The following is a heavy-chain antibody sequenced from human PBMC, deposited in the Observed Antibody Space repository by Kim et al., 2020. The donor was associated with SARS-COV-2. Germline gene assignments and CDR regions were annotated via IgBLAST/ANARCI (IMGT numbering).Heavy chain of an antibody. CDR3: ARVFQCSSTSCLDY. J-gene: IGHJ4*02. CDR1: GFTFSSYW. D-gene: IGHD2-2*01. Sequence: GGSLRLSCAASGFTFSSYWMHWVRQAPGKGLVWVSRVNSDGGSTSYADSVKGRFTISRDNARNTLYLQMNSLRAEDTAVYYCARVFQCSSTSCLDYWGQGILVTLSS. CDR2: VNSDGGST. V-gene: IGHV3-74*01.